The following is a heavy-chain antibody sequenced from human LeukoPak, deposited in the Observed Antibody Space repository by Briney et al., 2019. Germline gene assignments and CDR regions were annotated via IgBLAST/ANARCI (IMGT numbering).Heavy chain of an antibody. CDR3: VSFYETY. Sequence: GGSLRLSCAASGNYWMHWVRQAPGKGLVWVSHINGDGSWTTYADSVKSRFTISKDNAKNTVYLQMNNLRAEDTAVYYCVSFYETYWGRGTLVTVSS. CDR2: INGDGSWT. CDR1: GNYW. D-gene: IGHD2-2*01. J-gene: IGHJ4*02. V-gene: IGHV3-74*01.